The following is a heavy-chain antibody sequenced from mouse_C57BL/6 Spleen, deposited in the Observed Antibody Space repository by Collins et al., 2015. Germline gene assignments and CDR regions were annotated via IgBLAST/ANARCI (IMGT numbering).Heavy chain of an antibody. CDR3: ARNISMDY. V-gene: IGHV2-9-1*01. CDR1: GFSLTRYD. CDR2: IWTGGGT. J-gene: IGHJ4*01. Sequence: QVQLKESGPGLVAPSQSLSITCTVSGFSLTRYDINWVRQPPGKGLEWLGVIWTGGGTSYNSALKSRLSISKDNSKSQVFLKMNTLQTDDTARYYCARNISMDYWGQGTSVTVSS.